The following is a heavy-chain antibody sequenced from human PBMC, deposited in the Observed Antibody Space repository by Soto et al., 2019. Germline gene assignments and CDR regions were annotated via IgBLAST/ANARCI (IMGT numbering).Heavy chain of an antibody. J-gene: IGHJ4*02. Sequence: PSETLSLTCTVSGGSISGYYWSWIRQPPGKGLEWIGYIYYSGSTNYNPSLKSRVTISVDTSKNQFSLKLSSVTAADTAVYYCARGYTWGYYDSSGYFDYWGQGTLVTVSS. CDR3: ARGYTWGYYDSSGYFDY. D-gene: IGHD3-22*01. V-gene: IGHV4-59*01. CDR1: GGSISGYY. CDR2: IYYSGST.